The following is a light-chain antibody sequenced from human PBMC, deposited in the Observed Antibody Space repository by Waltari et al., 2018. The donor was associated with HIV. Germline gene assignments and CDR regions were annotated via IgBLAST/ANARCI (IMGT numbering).Light chain of an antibody. V-gene: IGKV1-5*03. Sequence: DIQLTQSPSTLSASVVYRVTIPCLASQSINTLLALYQQKPGKAPKLLIYKVSTLESGVPSRFSGSGSGTEFTLTISSLQPDDFATYYCQQYNTYLGTFGQGTKVEIK. CDR3: QQYNTYLGT. CDR2: KVS. J-gene: IGKJ1*01. CDR1: QSINTL.